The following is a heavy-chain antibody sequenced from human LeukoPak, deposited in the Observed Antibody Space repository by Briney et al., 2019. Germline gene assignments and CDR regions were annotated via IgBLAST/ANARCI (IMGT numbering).Heavy chain of an antibody. J-gene: IGHJ4*02. CDR3: ASSGRTMKFDY. D-gene: IGHD3-10*01. CDR2: IYHSGST. V-gene: IGHV4-30-2*02. Sequence: SETLSLTCAVSGGSISSGGYSWSWIRQPPGKGLEWIGYIYHSGSTYYNPSLKSRVTISVDRSKNQFSLKLSSVTAADTAVYCCASSGRTMKFDYWGQGTLVTVSS. CDR1: GGSISSGGYS.